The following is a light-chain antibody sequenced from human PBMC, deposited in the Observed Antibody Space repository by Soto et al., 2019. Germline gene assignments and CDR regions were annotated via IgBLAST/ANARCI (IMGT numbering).Light chain of an antibody. CDR3: SSYTSSSHVV. Sequence: QSVLTQPASVSGSPGQSITISCTGTSSDVGGYNYVSWYQQHPGKAPKLMIYDVSNRPSGVSNRFSGSKSGNTASLTISGLQAEDEADYYCSSYTSSSHVVFGGGTEVTVL. CDR1: SSDVGGYNY. CDR2: DVS. J-gene: IGLJ2*01. V-gene: IGLV2-14*01.